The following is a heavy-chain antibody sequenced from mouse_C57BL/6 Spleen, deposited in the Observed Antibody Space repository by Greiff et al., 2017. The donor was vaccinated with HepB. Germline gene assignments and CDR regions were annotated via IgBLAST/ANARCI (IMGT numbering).Heavy chain of an antibody. V-gene: IGHV1-55*01. J-gene: IGHJ2*01. CDR2: IYPGSGST. CDR1: GYTFTSYW. D-gene: IGHD2-4*01. Sequence: QVQLQQPGAELVKPGASVKMSCKASGYTFTSYWITWVKQRPGQGLEWIGDIYPGSGSTNYNEKFKSKATLTVDTSSSTAYMQLSSLTSEGSAVYFCARYYDYDRYFVYWGQGTTLTVSS. CDR3: ARYYDYDRYFVY.